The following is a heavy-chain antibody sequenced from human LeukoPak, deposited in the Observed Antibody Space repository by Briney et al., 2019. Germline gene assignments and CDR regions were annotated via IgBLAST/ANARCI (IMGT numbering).Heavy chain of an antibody. CDR1: GGSISSYY. CDR3: ARWGSIAVARFDY. CDR2: IYYTGST. D-gene: IGHD6-6*01. J-gene: IGHJ4*02. Sequence: SETLSLTCTVSGGSISSYYWSWIREPPGEGLEWIGYIYYTGSTNYNPSLTSRVNISVDTSKNQFSLNLTSVTAADTAVYYCARWGSIAVARFDYWGQGTLVTVSS. V-gene: IGHV4-59*01.